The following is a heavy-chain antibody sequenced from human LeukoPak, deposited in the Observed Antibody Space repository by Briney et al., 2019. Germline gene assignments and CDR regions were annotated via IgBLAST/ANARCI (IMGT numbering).Heavy chain of an antibody. Sequence: GASVKVSCKASGYTFTSYGISWVRQAPGQGLEWMGRISAYNGNTNYAQNLQGRVTMTTVTSTSTAYMELRSLRSDDTAVYYCARDTYLYYFDYWGQGTLVTVSS. J-gene: IGHJ4*02. CDR1: GYTFTSYG. CDR3: ARDTYLYYFDY. V-gene: IGHV1-18*01. CDR2: ISAYNGNT. D-gene: IGHD2-2*01.